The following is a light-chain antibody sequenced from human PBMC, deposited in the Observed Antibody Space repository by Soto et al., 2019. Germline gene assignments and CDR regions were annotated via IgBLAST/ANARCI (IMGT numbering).Light chain of an antibody. CDR1: QSVSSSN. Sequence: EIVLTQSPATLSLSPGGRATLSCRASQSVSSSNLAWYQQKPGQAPRLVISGASSRAAGLPDRFSGSGSGTDFTLTISRLEPEDFAVYYCQHYDDSPPRYTFGQGTKLEIK. CDR2: GAS. V-gene: IGKV3-20*01. J-gene: IGKJ2*01. CDR3: QHYDDSPPRYT.